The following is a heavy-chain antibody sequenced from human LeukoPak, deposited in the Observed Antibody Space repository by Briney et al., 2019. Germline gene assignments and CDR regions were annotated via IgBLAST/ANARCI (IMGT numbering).Heavy chain of an antibody. CDR2: ISGSGGST. Sequence: AGESLKISCQGFENSDWIGWVRQAPGKGLEWVSAISGSGGSTYYADSVKGRFTISRDNSKNTLYLQMNSLRAEDTAVYYCAREGYCSGGSCYSGWFDPWGQGTLVTVSS. J-gene: IGHJ5*02. D-gene: IGHD2-15*01. CDR3: AREGYCSGGSCYSGWFDP. V-gene: IGHV3-23*01. CDR1: ENSDW.